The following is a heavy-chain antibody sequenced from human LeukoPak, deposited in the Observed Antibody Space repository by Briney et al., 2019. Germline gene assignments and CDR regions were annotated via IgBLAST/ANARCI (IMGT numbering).Heavy chain of an antibody. CDR2: INPSGGST. CDR1: GYTFTSYY. D-gene: IGHD2-15*01. V-gene: IGHV1-46*01. J-gene: IGHJ5*02. Sequence: ASVKVSCKASGYTFTSYYMHWMRQAPGQGLEWMGIINPSGGSTSYAQKFQGRVTTTRDTSTSTVYMELSSLRSEDTAVYYCARASGYCSGGSCLGGNWFDPWGQGTLVTVSS. CDR3: ARASGYCSGGSCLGGNWFDP.